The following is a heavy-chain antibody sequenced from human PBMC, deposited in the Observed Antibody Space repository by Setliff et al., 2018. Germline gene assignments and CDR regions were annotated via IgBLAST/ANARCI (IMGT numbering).Heavy chain of an antibody. V-gene: IGHV3-9*01. D-gene: IGHD3-9*01. CDR3: AKLLPPYDILTGPLDY. CDR1: GFTFDDYA. Sequence: LRLSCAASGFTFDDYAMHWVRQAPGKGLEWVSGISWNSGSIGYADSVKGRFTISRDNAKNSLYLQMNSLRAEDTALYYCAKLLPPYDILTGPLDYWGQGTLVTVSS. J-gene: IGHJ4*02. CDR2: ISWNSGSI.